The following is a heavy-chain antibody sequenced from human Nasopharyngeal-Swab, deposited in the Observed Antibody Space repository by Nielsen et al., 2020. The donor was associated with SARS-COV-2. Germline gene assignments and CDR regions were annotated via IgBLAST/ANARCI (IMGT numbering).Heavy chain of an antibody. Sequence: ASVKVSCKASGYSFRSYGINWVRQAPGQGLEWVGWISVYNADTNYAQKLQGRVSMTTDTSTSTAYMELRSLTSDDTAVYYCARDQGFTSSYWFDPWGQGTLVTVSS. CDR1: GYSFRSYG. J-gene: IGHJ5*02. CDR3: ARDQGFTSSYWFDP. CDR2: ISVYNADT. V-gene: IGHV1-18*01. D-gene: IGHD2-2*01.